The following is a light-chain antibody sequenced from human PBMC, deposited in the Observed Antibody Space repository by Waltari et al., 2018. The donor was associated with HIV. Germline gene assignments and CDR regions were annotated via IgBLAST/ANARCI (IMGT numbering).Light chain of an antibody. CDR1: HSLLDSKGYNF. CDR3: MQALQTTG. CDR2: LGS. Sequence: IVMTQSPLTLPVTPAKPASISCRSSHSLLDSKGYNFLDWYVQKPGQSPQLLIYLGSYRASGVPDRFSGSGSGTVFTLKISRVEADDVGIYYCMQALQTTGFGGGTRV. V-gene: IGKV2-28*01. J-gene: IGKJ4*01.